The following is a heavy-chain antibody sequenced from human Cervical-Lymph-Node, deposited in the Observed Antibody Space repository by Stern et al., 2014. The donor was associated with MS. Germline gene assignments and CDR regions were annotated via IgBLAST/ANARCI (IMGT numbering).Heavy chain of an antibody. CDR3: ARVGPTFGIADC. CDR1: GFTFSDHY. J-gene: IGHJ4*02. CDR2: TRNKANSYTT. D-gene: IGHD3-10*01. V-gene: IGHV3-72*01. Sequence: VQLVESGGGLVQPGGSLRLSCAASGFTFSDHYMDWVRQAPGKGLEWVGRTRNKANSYTTEYAASVKGRFTISRDDSKNSLYLQMNSLKTEDTAVYYCARVGPTFGIADCWGQGTLVTVSS.